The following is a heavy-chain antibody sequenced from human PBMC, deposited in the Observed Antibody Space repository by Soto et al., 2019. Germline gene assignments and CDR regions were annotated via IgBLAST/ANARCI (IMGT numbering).Heavy chain of an antibody. Sequence: HITLKESGPALVKPTQTLTLTCTLSGVSLSTSAVGVGWIRQPPGKALEWLALIYWDDDKRYRPSLESRLNITQDTSKNQVVLRLANVDPADTGTYFCAHRHREESDGGYYPLKFDYWGQGALGTVSS. CDR2: IYWDDDK. V-gene: IGHV2-5*02. J-gene: IGHJ4*02. D-gene: IGHD3-22*01. CDR1: GVSLSTSAVG. CDR3: AHRHREESDGGYYPLKFDY.